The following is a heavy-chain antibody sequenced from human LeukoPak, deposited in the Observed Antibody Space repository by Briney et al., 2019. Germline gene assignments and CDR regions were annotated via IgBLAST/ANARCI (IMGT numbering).Heavy chain of an antibody. V-gene: IGHV3-30*02. D-gene: IGHD1-26*01. CDR2: TRSDGSGE. CDR3: GKHDSASDY. Sequence: GGSLRLSCVTSGFIFSTYGMHWVRQAPGKGLEWVAFTRSDGSGEYYTDSVKGRFTISRDNSKNTLYLQMNSLRVEDTAVYYCGKHDSASDYWGQGTLVTVSS. J-gene: IGHJ4*02. CDR1: GFIFSTYG.